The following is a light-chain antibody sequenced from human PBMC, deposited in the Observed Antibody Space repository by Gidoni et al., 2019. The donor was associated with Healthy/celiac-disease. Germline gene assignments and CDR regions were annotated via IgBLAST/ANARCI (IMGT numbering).Light chain of an antibody. Sequence: HSPATLSLSPGERAPLSCRARQCVSSYLDWYRQKPGQAPRLLIYDASNRATGIPAMFSGSGSGKDFTLTISILEAEDFADYCCQQNSNWWTFGQGTKVEIK. CDR3: QQNSNWWT. CDR2: DAS. V-gene: IGKV3-11*01. CDR1: QCVSSY. J-gene: IGKJ1*01.